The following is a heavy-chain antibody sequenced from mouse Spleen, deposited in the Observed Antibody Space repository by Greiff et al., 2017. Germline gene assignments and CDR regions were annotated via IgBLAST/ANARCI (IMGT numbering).Heavy chain of an antibody. CDR1: GYAFTGDY. J-gene: IGHJ3*01. V-gene: IGHV1-42*01. D-gene: IGHD3-1*01. CDR2: INPNTGDT. Sequence: VQLQQSGPELVKPGASVKISCKASGYAFTGDYMNWVKQSPEKSLEWIGEINPNTGDTTYNQNFKAKATLTVDKSSSTAYMQLKSLTSEDSAVYYCARCSSGYAWFAYWGQGTLVTVSA. CDR3: ARCSSGYAWFAY.